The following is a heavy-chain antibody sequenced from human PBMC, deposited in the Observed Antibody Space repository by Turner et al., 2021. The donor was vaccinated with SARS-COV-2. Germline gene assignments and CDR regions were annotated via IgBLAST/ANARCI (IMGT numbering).Heavy chain of an antibody. D-gene: IGHD2-21*01. CDR2: IYWDDDK. Sequence: QITLKESGPTLVKPTQTLTLTCTFSGFSLSTSGVGVGWIRQPPGKALEWLALIYWDDDKRYSPSLKSRLTITKDTSKNQVVLTMTNMDLVDTATYYCARHIVVAIFDYWGQGTLVTVSS. CDR1: GFSLSTSGVG. J-gene: IGHJ4*02. V-gene: IGHV2-5*02. CDR3: ARHIVVAIFDY.